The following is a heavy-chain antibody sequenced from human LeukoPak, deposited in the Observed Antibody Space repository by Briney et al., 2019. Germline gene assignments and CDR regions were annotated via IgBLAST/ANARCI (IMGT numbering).Heavy chain of an antibody. V-gene: IGHV4-34*01. CDR3: AKTDYDSSGYQGSFDY. CDR2: IYYSGST. J-gene: IGHJ4*02. CDR1: GGSFSGYY. Sequence: PSETLSLTCAVYGGSFSGYYWGWIRQPPGKGLEWIGSIYYSGSTYYNPSLKSRVTISVDTSKNQFSLKLSSVTAADTAVYYCAKTDYDSSGYQGSFDYWGQGTLVTVSS. D-gene: IGHD3-22*01.